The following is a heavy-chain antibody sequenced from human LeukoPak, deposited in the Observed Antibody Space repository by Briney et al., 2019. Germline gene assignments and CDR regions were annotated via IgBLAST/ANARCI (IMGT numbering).Heavy chain of an antibody. CDR1: GGSISSGDYY. CDR2: IYYSGST. CDR3: AQESIPVAFDI. J-gene: IGHJ3*02. V-gene: IGHV4-30-4*08. D-gene: IGHD2-21*01. Sequence: PSETLSLTCTVSGGSISSGDYYWSWIRQPPGKGLEWIGYIYYSGSTYYNPSLKSRVTISVDTSKNQFSLKLSSVTAADTAVYYCAQESIPVAFDIWGQGTMVTVSS.